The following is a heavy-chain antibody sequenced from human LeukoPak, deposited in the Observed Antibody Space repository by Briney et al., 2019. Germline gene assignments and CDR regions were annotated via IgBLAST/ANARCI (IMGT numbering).Heavy chain of an antibody. D-gene: IGHD6-19*01. CDR1: GFTFSIFA. V-gene: IGHV3-23*01. CDR3: AKRRSAVAGPRYFDY. Sequence: GGSLRLSCAASGFTFSIFAMSWVRQAPGRGLEWVSSISGTDDSTYYADSVKGRFTVSGDNSKYTLSLQMDSLRAEDTAVYYCAKRRSAVAGPRYFDYWGQGTLVTVSS. CDR2: ISGTDDST. J-gene: IGHJ4*02.